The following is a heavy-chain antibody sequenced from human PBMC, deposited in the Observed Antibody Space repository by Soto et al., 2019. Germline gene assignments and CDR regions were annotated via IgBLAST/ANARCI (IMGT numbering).Heavy chain of an antibody. D-gene: IGHD4-17*01. V-gene: IGHV1-18*01. CDR2: INVYNDKT. Sequence: ASVKVSCKASGYTFTTYGISWVRQAPGQGLEWVGWINVYNDKTSYPQKLQGRVTMTTDTSTTTAYMELRSLRSDDTAVYYCARDFVPYGDYAADAFGIWGQGTMVTVSS. CDR1: GYTFTTYG. CDR3: ARDFVPYGDYAADAFGI. J-gene: IGHJ3*02.